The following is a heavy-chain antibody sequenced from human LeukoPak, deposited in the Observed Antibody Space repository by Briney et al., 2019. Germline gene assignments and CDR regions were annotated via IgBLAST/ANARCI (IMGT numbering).Heavy chain of an antibody. D-gene: IGHD3-22*01. CDR1: GFPLSSYA. J-gene: IGHJ4*02. CDR2: ISGSGGST. Sequence: GGSLRLSCAASGFPLSSYAMSWVPHAPGKGLEWVSAISGSGGSTYYAYSVKGRFTISRDNSKNTLYLQMNSLRAEDTAVYYCAKCRSGYDYYFDYWGQGTLVTVSS. CDR3: AKCRSGYDYYFDY. V-gene: IGHV3-23*01.